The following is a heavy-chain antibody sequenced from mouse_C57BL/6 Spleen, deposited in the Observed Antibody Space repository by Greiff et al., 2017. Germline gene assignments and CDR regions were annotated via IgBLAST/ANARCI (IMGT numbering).Heavy chain of an antibody. Sequence: QVQLQQPGAELVKPGASVKMSCKASGYTFTSYWITWVKQRPGQGLEWIGDIYPGSGSTNYNEKFKSKATLTVDTSSITAYMQLSSLTSEDSAVYYCARSGQLLRSYYYAMDYWGQGTSVTVSS. D-gene: IGHD1-1*01. CDR1: GYTFTSYW. J-gene: IGHJ4*01. CDR2: IYPGSGST. CDR3: ARSGQLLRSYYYAMDY. V-gene: IGHV1-55*01.